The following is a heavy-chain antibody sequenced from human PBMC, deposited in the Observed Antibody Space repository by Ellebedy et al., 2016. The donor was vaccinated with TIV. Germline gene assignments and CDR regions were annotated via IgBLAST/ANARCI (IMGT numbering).Heavy chain of an antibody. J-gene: IGHJ6*03. CDR3: ASTTYYDFWSGFGYYYYMDV. CDR1: GGSISSYY. D-gene: IGHD3-3*01. Sequence: SETLSLTXTVSGGSISSYYWSWIRQPPGKGLEWIGYIYYSGSTNYNPSLKSRVTISVDTSKNQFSLKLSSVTAADTAVYYCASTTYYDFWSGFGYYYYMDVWGKGTTVTVSS. CDR2: IYYSGST. V-gene: IGHV4-59*01.